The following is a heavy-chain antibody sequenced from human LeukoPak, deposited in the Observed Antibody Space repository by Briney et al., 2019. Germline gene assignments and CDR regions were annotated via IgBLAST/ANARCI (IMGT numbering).Heavy chain of an antibody. CDR3: AKDQKDYYDSSGYI. CDR2: ISGSGGST. D-gene: IGHD3-22*01. Sequence: PGGSLRLSCAASGFTFSSYAMSWVRQAPGKGLEWVSAISGSGGSTYYADSVKGRFTISRDNSKNTLYLQMNSLRAAHTAVYYCAKDQKDYYDSSGYIWGQGTLVTVSS. V-gene: IGHV3-23*01. J-gene: IGHJ4*02. CDR1: GFTFSSYA.